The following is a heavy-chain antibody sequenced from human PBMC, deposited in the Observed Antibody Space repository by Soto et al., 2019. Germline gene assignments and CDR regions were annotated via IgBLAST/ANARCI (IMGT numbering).Heavy chain of an antibody. D-gene: IGHD3-10*02. CDR3: VTYHVVRGVVRGRGV. CDR1: AGTFIDYA. V-gene: IGHV1-69*06. J-gene: IGHJ6*02. Sequence: QVQLEQSGAEVKKPGSSVKVSCRASAGTFIDYAISWVRQAPGQGLEWMGGIIPFYGTTNYAQNFQGGVTFTADTYMCEVYMELGRLKSEDTAWYYCVTYHVVRGVVRGRGVWGQGTTITVSS. CDR2: IIPFYGTT.